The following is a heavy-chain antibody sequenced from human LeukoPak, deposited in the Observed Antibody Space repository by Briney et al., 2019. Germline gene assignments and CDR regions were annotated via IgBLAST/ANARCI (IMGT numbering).Heavy chain of an antibody. V-gene: IGHV7-4-1*02. J-gene: IGHJ4*02. CDR3: AREGSSPGQDIDY. D-gene: IGHD6-19*01. CDR1: GYTFTSYA. Sequence: ASVKVSCKASGYTFTSYAMNWVRRAPGQGLEWMGWINTNTGNPTYAQGFTGRFVFSLDTSVSTAYLQISGLKAEDTAVYYCAREGSSPGQDIDYWGQGTLVTVSS. CDR2: INTNTGNP.